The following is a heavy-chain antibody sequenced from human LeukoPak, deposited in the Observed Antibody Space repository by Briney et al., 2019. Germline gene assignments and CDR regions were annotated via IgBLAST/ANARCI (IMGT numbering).Heavy chain of an antibody. D-gene: IGHD2/OR15-2a*01. CDR2: IYSSGST. CDR3: ARQRIQLSLPEGQTLTWFVP. J-gene: IGHJ5*02. V-gene: IGHV4-39*01. CDR1: GDSITIIGYF. Sequence: PSETLSLTCTVSGDSITIIGYFWGWIRQAPGKGLDWIGSIYSSGSTYYSPSLKTRVTMSVDTSKNQFSLNLTSVTAADTAVYYCARQRIQLSLPEGQTLTWFVPWGQGTLVTVSS.